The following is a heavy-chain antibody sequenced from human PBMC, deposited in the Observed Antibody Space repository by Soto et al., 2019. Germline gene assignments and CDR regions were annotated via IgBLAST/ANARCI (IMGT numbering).Heavy chain of an antibody. Sequence: PGGSLRLSCAASGFTFSNYGMHWVRQAPGKGLEWVAIIWHDGNNKYYADSVRGRFIISRDNSKNRLYLQMNSLRAEDTAVYYCASDLVGASDSYGLDVWGQGTPAPVSS. J-gene: IGHJ6*02. D-gene: IGHD1-26*01. CDR3: ASDLVGASDSYGLDV. CDR2: IWHDGNNK. V-gene: IGHV3-33*01. CDR1: GFTFSNYG.